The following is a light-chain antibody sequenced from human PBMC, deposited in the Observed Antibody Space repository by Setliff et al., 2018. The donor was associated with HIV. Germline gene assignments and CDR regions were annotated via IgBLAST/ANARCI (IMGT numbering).Light chain of an antibody. CDR2: NNN. J-gene: IGLJ2*01. V-gene: IGLV1-44*01. Sequence: QSVLTQPPSTSGTPGQWVTISCSGSSSNIGSNTVNWYQHLPGTAPKLVISNNNQRPSGVPDRFSASKSGTSASLAISGLQSEDEADYYCATWDGSLEAVVFGGGTK. CDR3: ATWDGSLEAVV. CDR1: SSNIGSNT.